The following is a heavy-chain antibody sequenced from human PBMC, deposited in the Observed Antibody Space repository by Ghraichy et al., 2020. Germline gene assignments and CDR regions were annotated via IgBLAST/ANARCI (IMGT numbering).Heavy chain of an antibody. CDR2: IIPMFGVA. V-gene: IGHV1-69*10. Sequence: SVKVSCKASGGTLSSYGISWVRQAPGQGLEWMGGIIPMFGVANYAQKFQGRVTITADKSTSTAYMELSSLRSKDTAVYYCARDPCTNGVCYTNYYYYYGMDVWGQGTTVTVAS. CDR1: GGTLSSYG. J-gene: IGHJ6*02. CDR3: ARDPCTNGVCYTNYYYYYGMDV. D-gene: IGHD2-8*01.